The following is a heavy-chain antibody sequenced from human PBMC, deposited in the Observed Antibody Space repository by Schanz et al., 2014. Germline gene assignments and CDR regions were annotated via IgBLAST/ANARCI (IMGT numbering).Heavy chain of an antibody. V-gene: IGHV3-30*04. J-gene: IGHJ4*02. CDR3: ARDLAGGGNDV. CDR2: ISDDGSRR. Sequence: QVQLAESGGGVVQPGRSLKLSCAASGFTFNDYTIHWVRQAPGKGLEWVAVISDDGSRRHYADFVTGRFTISRDNSKDTVYLQMNSLRAEDTAVYYCARDLAGGGNDVWGQGTLVTVSS. CDR1: GFTFNDYT. D-gene: IGHD2-15*01.